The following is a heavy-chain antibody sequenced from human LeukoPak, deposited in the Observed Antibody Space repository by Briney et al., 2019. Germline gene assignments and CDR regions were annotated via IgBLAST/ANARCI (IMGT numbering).Heavy chain of an antibody. CDR1: GFTFSGSA. Sequence: GGSLRLSCAASGFTFSGSAMRWVRQASGKGLEWVGRIRSKANSYATAYAASVKGRFTISRDDSKNTAYLQMNSLKTEDTAMYYCTRQGYGDYDGYWGQGTLVTVSS. V-gene: IGHV3-73*01. D-gene: IGHD4-17*01. J-gene: IGHJ4*02. CDR2: IRSKANSYAT. CDR3: TRQGYGDYDGY.